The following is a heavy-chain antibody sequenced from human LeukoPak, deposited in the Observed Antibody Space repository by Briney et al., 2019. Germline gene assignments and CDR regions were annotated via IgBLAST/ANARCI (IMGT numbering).Heavy chain of an antibody. D-gene: IGHD2-15*01. CDR2: IWYDGSNK. CDR1: GFTFSSCG. V-gene: IGHV3-33*01. CDR3: ARSSDCSGGCCFPFDP. Sequence: GGSLRLSCAASGFTFSSCGMHWVRQAPGKGLEWVAVIWYDGSNKYYADSVKGRFTISRDNSKNTLYLQMNSLRSDDTAVYYCARSSDCSGGCCFPFDPWGQGTLVTVSS. J-gene: IGHJ5*02.